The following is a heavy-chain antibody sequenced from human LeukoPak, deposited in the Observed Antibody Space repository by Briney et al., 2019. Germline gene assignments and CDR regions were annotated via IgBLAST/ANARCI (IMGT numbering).Heavy chain of an antibody. D-gene: IGHD2-2*01. CDR2: INHSGST. CDR1: GGSSSGYY. V-gene: IGHV4-34*01. CDR3: ARGSVNYCSSTSCSGAFDI. J-gene: IGHJ3*02. Sequence: SETLSLTCAVYGGSSSGYYWSWIRQPPGKGLEWIGEINHSGSTNYNPSLKSRVTISADTSKNQFSLKLSSVTAADTAVYYCARGSVNYCSSTSCSGAFDIWGQGTMVTVSS.